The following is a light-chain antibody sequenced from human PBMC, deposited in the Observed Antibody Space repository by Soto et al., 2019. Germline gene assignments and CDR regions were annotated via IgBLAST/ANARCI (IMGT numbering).Light chain of an antibody. Sequence: DIQMTQSPSSLSASVGDSVTITCRASQGIRNDLGWYQQKPGKAPKLLIYAASTLQSGVPSRFSGSGSGTEFTLTISSLQSEDFAVYYCQQYNNWWTVGQGTKVDI. CDR2: AAS. J-gene: IGKJ1*01. CDR3: QQYNNWWT. CDR1: QGIRND. V-gene: IGKV1-17*01.